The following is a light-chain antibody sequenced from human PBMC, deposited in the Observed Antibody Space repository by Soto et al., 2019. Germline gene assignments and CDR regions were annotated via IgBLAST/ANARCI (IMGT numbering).Light chain of an antibody. V-gene: IGKV3-20*01. CDR3: QHYAHNSPIT. CDR2: GAS. J-gene: IGKJ5*01. CDR1: QSVSSSY. Sequence: DIVFTQSPCTLSLSPGERATLSCRASQSVSSSYLAWYQQKPGQAPRLLIYGASSRATGIPDRFSGSGSGTDFTLTISRLEPEDFALYYCQHYAHNSPITFGQGTRLEIK.